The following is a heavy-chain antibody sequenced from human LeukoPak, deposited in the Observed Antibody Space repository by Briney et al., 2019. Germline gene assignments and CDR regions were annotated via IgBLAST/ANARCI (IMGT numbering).Heavy chain of an antibody. J-gene: IGHJ6*03. CDR2: ISSSSSYI. D-gene: IGHD3-10*01. V-gene: IGHV3-21*01. Sequence: GGSLRLSCAASGFTFSSYSMNWVRQAPGKGLEWVSSISSSSSYIYYADSVKGRYTISRDNAKNSLYLQMNSLRAEDTAVYYCARSYYYGSGSRYIDVWGKGTTVTVSS. CDR3: ARSYYYGSGSRYIDV. CDR1: GFTFSSYS.